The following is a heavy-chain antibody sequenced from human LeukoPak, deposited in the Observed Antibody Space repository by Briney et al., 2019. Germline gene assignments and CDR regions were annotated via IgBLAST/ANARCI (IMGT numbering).Heavy chain of an antibody. J-gene: IGHJ4*02. D-gene: IGHD4-17*01. CDR1: GFTFTTSG. V-gene: IGHV3-30*02. Sequence: GGSLRLSCAASGFTFTTSGMHWVRQAPGKGLEWVTFIQYDGGDIFYADSVKGRFTISRDNSKNTLYLQMNSLRAEDTAVYYCAREGQTTVNTGGYFDYWGQGTLVTVSS. CDR2: IQYDGGDI. CDR3: AREGQTTVNTGGYFDY.